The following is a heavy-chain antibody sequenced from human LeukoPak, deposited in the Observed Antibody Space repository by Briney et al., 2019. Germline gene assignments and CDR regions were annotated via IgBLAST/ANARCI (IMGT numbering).Heavy chain of an antibody. J-gene: IGHJ4*02. CDR2: ISYDGSNK. Sequence: PGRSLRLSCAASGFTFSSYGMHWVRQAPGKGLEWVAVISYDGSNKYYADSVKGRFTISRDNSKNTLYLQMNSLRAEDTAVYYCARDLGEDSSSSDYWGQGTLVTVSS. CDR3: ARDLGEDSSSSDY. D-gene: IGHD6-6*01. CDR1: GFTFSSYG. V-gene: IGHV3-30*03.